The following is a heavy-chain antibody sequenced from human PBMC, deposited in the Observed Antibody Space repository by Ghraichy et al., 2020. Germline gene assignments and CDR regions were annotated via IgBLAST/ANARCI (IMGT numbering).Heavy chain of an antibody. V-gene: IGHV3-21*01. J-gene: IGHJ4*02. D-gene: IGHD3/OR15-3a*01. Sequence: GGSLRLSCEGSGFLFNAYAMNWVRQAPGKGLEWVSYVSVEGRYTLYADSVRGRFTVYRDNAKKSLYLQMDSLGDSDSAIYFCTRPLLSHSDSLGELSPFHSWGPGTPVTVS. CDR2: VSVEGRYT. CDR3: TRPLLSHSDSLGELSPFHS. CDR1: GFLFNAYA.